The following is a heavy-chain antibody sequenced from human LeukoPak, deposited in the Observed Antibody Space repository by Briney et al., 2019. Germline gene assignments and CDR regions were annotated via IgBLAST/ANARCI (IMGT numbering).Heavy chain of an antibody. CDR2: INHSGST. CDR3: ARIRHSSGWYNYYYGMDV. Sequence: PSETLSLTCAVYGGSFSGYYWSWIRQPPGKGLEWIGEINHSGSTNYNPSLKSRVTISVDTSKNQFSLKLSSVTAADTAVYYCARIRHSSGWYNYYYGMDVWGQGTTVTVSS. D-gene: IGHD6-19*01. J-gene: IGHJ6*02. V-gene: IGHV4-34*01. CDR1: GGSFSGYY.